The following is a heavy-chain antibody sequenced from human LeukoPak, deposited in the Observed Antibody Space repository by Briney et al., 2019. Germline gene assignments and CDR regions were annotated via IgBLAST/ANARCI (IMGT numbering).Heavy chain of an antibody. D-gene: IGHD3-22*01. J-gene: IGHJ3*02. CDR1: GYTFTSYD. V-gene: IGHV1-8*01. CDR3: ARGNYYDSSGYYYEAFDI. CDR2: MNPNSGNT. Sequence: ASVTVSCKASGYTFTSYDINWVRQAPGQGLEWMGWMNPNSGNTGYAQKFQGRVTMTRNTSISTAYMELSSLRSEDTAVYYCARGNYYDSSGYYYEAFDIWGQGTMVTVSS.